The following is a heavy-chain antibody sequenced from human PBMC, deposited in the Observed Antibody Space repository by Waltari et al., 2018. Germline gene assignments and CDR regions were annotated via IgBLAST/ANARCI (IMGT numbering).Heavy chain of an antibody. V-gene: IGHV3-48*03. J-gene: IGHJ3*01. CDR2: ISSSGETI. CDR3: ARSGNSSGYYYMTDAFHL. Sequence: EMQLVESGGGLVQPGGSLRLSCAASESNFNIYEMNWVRQAPGKGLEWVSSISSSGETIYYTDSVKGRFTISRDNAQSTLYLQMSSLSAEDTAVYFCARSGNSSGYYYMTDAFHLWGQGTMVTVSS. D-gene: IGHD3-22*01. CDR1: ESNFNIYE.